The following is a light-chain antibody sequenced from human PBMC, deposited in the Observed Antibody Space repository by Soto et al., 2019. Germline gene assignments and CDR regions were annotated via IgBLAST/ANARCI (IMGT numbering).Light chain of an antibody. CDR2: NDR. V-gene: IGLV3-21*02. Sequence: YELTQPPSVSVAPGQTARITCGGNNIGSKGVHWYQQRPGQAPVLVVYNDRDRPSGIPERFSGSNSGNTATLTISRVEAGDEADYYCQVWDSSSHYVFGTGTKVTVL. CDR3: QVWDSSSHYV. CDR1: NIGSKG. J-gene: IGLJ1*01.